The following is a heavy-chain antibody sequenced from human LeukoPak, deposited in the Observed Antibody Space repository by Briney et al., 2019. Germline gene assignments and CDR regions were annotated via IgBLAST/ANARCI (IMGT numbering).Heavy chain of an antibody. D-gene: IGHD3-10*01. CDR2: FDPEDGET. CDR1: GYTLTELS. CDR3: ARDSRYYYGSGSYSGSYYYGLDV. J-gene: IGHJ6*02. Sequence: ASVKVSCKVSGYTLTELSMHWVRQAPGKGLEWMGGFDPEDGETIYAQKFQGRVTMTTDTSTSTVYMELSSLRSEDTALYYCARDSRYYYGSGSYSGSYYYGLDVWGQGTTVTVSS. V-gene: IGHV1-24*01.